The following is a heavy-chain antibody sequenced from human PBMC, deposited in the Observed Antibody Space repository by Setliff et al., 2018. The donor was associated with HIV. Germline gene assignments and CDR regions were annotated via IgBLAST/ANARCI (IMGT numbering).Heavy chain of an antibody. Sequence: GGSLRLSCSASGFTFGDFGMSWVRQAPGKGLEWVAFIRSKGYGGTTEYAASVRGRFTISRDDSKSIAYLQMKSLKTEDTAVYYCTSSPFRFYGDHNQDYWGQGTLVTVSS. CDR2: IRSKGYGGTT. CDR1: GFTFGDFG. J-gene: IGHJ4*02. V-gene: IGHV3-49*04. CDR3: TSSPFRFYGDHNQDY. D-gene: IGHD4-17*01.